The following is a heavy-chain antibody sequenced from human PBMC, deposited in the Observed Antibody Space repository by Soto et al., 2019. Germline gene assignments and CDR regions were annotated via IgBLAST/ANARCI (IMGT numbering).Heavy chain of an antibody. D-gene: IGHD6-13*01. CDR2: IYHSGST. Sequence: SETLSLTCTVSGGYISSFYWSWIRQPPGKGLEWIGYIYHSGSTNYNPSLKSRVTISVDTSKNQFSLRLSSVTAADTAVYYCARDKSLYSSDTFDIWGQGTMVTVSS. J-gene: IGHJ3*02. CDR3: ARDKSLYSSDTFDI. CDR1: GGYISSFY. V-gene: IGHV4-59*01.